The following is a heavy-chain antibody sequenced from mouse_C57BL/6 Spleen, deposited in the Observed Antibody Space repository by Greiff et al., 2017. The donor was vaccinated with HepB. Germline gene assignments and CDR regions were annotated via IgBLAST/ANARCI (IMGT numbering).Heavy chain of an antibody. CDR3: AKVFITTLGAMDY. CDR1: GFSLTSYG. CDR2: IWRGGST. J-gene: IGHJ4*01. Sequence: VQLQESGPGLVQPSQSLSITCTVSGFSLTSYGVHWVRQSPGKGLEWLGVIWRGGSTDYNAAFMSRLSITKDNSKSQVFFKMNSLQADDTAIYYCAKVFITTLGAMDYWGQGTSVTVSS. D-gene: IGHD1-1*01. V-gene: IGHV2-5*01.